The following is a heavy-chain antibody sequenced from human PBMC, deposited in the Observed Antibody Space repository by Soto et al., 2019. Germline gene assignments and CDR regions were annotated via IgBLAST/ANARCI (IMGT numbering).Heavy chain of an antibody. J-gene: IGHJ4*02. CDR1: GYIFTSYY. CDR2: INPSGGTT. D-gene: IGHD2-2*01. Sequence: QVQLAQSGTEVKKPGASVKVSCKTSGYIFTSYYIHWVRQAPGQGLEWMGIINPSGGTTTYAQKFQGRVTMTRDTSTSTVYMELSSLRSEDTAVYYCARGPATAPDAYWGLGTLFTVSS. CDR3: ARGPATAPDAY. V-gene: IGHV1-46*01.